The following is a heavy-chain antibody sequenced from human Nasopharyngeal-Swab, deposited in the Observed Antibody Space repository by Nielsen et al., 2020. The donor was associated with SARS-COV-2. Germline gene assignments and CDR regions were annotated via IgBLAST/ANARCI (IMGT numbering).Heavy chain of an antibody. V-gene: IGHV1-69*06. CDR3: ARRRAMVPQDAYDI. Sequence: WVRQAPGQGLEWMGGIIPIFGTANYAQKFQGRVTITADKSTSTAYMELSSLRFEDTAVYYCARRRAMVPQDAYDIWGQGTMVTVSS. D-gene: IGHD4/OR15-4a*01. J-gene: IGHJ3*02. CDR2: IIPIFGTA.